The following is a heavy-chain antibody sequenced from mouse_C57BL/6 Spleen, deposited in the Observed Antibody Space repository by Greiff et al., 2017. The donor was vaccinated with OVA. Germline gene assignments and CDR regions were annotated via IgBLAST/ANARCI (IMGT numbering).Heavy chain of an antibody. J-gene: IGHJ3*01. D-gene: IGHD3-2*02. V-gene: IGHV1-26*01. Sequence: EVQLQQSGPELVKPGASVKISCKASGYTFTDYYMNWVKQSHGKSLEWIGDINPNNGGTSYNQKFKGKATLTVNKSSSTAYMELRSLTSEDSAVYYCASYSSGYGGFAYWGQGTLVTVSA. CDR3: ASYSSGYGGFAY. CDR1: GYTFTDYY. CDR2: INPNNGGT.